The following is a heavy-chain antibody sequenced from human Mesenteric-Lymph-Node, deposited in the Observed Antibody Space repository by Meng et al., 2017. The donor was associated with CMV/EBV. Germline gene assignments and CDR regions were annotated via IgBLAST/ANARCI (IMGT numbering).Heavy chain of an antibody. J-gene: IGHJ3*02. CDR2: STM. CDR1: GFTFSDYY. D-gene: IGHD5-24*01. V-gene: IGHV3-69-1*01. Sequence: GESLKISCAASGFTFSDYYMNWVRQAPGKGLEWVSSSTMSYADSVKGRFTISRDNSKNTLYLQMNSLRAEDTAVYYCARKGGYNLGDDAFDIWGQGTMVTVSS. CDR3: ARKGGYNLGDDAFDI.